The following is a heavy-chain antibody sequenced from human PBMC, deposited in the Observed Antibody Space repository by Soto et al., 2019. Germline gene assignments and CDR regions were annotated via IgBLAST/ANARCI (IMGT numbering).Heavy chain of an antibody. CDR2: TSPRTGGA. V-gene: IGHV1-2*02. D-gene: IGHD3-10*01. CDR3: ARSSGSYSKWFDS. CDR1: GYTFTAYY. Sequence: ASVKDSCKTSGYTFTAYYMHWLRQAPGHGLEWLGWTSPRTGGAKYSHKFQGRVSMTRNTSITTAYMELTGLSTDDTAVYYCARSSGSYSKWFDSWGQGTLVTVSS. J-gene: IGHJ5*01.